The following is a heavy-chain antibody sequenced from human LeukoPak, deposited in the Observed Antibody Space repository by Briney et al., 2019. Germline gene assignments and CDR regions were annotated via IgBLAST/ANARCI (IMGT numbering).Heavy chain of an antibody. Sequence: SVEVSCKASGGTFSSYTISWVRQAPGQGLEWMGRIIPILGIANYAQKFQGRVTITADKSTSTAYMELSSLRSEDTAVYYCASRLGYCSSTSCYPDDAFDIWGQGTMVTVSS. CDR3: ASRLGYCSSTSCYPDDAFDI. V-gene: IGHV1-69*02. J-gene: IGHJ3*02. CDR2: IIPILGIA. D-gene: IGHD2-2*01. CDR1: GGTFSSYT.